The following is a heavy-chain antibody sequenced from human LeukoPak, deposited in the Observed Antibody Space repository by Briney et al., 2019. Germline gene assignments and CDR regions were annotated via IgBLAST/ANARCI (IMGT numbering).Heavy chain of an antibody. Sequence: GGSLRLSCAASGFTFSSYSMNWVRQAPGKGLEWVSSISSSSRYIYYADSLKGRFTISRDNAKNSLYLQMNSLRAEDTAVYYCARETFCTNTTCPIGDHFDYWGQGTLVTVSS. J-gene: IGHJ4*02. D-gene: IGHD2-2*01. V-gene: IGHV3-21*01. CDR1: GFTFSSYS. CDR3: ARETFCTNTTCPIGDHFDY. CDR2: ISSSSRYI.